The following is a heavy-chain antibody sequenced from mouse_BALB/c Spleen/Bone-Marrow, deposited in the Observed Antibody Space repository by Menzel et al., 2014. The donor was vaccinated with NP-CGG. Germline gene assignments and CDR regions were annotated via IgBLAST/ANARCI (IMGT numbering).Heavy chain of an antibody. CDR2: IYPYNGGT. Sequence: VQLQQSGPELVKPGASVKISCKASGYTFTDYNIHWVKQSHGKSLEWIGYIYPYNGGTAYNQKFKSKATLTVDNSSSTAYMELRSLTSEGSAVYYCARGRAYYVNYGFAYWGQGTLVTVSA. D-gene: IGHD2-10*01. CDR1: GYTFTDYN. J-gene: IGHJ3*01. CDR3: ARGRAYYVNYGFAY. V-gene: IGHV1S29*02.